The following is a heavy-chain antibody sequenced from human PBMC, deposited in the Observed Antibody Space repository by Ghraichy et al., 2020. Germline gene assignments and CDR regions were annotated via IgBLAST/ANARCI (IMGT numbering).Heavy chain of an antibody. Sequence: ASVKVSCKTSGYTFANYGVSWVRQAPGQGLEWMGWISANNGNTKYAQKFQGRVSMTTDTYTSTAYLDLRSLRFDDTAVYFCARGGHMIGGHTMTPLFDVWGQGTLVTVSS. CDR2: ISANNGNT. V-gene: IGHV1-18*01. D-gene: IGHD3-16*01. CDR3: ARGGHMIGGHTMTPLFDV. J-gene: IGHJ4*02. CDR1: GYTFANYG.